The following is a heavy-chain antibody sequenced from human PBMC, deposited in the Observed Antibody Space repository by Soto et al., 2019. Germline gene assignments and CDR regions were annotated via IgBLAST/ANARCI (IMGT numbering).Heavy chain of an antibody. CDR2: INHSGST. J-gene: IGHJ4*02. CDR3: ARGGDSGSYGIDY. CDR1: GGSFSGYY. V-gene: IGHV4-34*01. Sequence: SETLSLTCAVYGGSFSGYYWSWIRQPPGKGLEWIGEINHSGSTNYNPSLKSRVTISVDTSKNQFSLKLSSVTAADTAVYYCARGGDSGSYGIDYWGQGTLVTVSS. D-gene: IGHD1-26*01.